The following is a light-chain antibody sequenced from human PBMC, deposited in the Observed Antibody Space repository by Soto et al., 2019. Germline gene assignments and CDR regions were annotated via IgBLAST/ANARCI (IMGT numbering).Light chain of an antibody. J-gene: IGLJ3*02. CDR2: EVV. CDR1: SGDIGGYNS. CDR3: SSFTSSSTWV. Sequence: QSVLTQPASVSGSPGQSITISCTGTSGDIGGYNSVSWYQQHPGKAPKLLIYEVVKRPSGVSISGSKSGNTASLTISGLQADDEADYYCSSFTSSSTWVFGGGTKLTVL. V-gene: IGLV2-14*01.